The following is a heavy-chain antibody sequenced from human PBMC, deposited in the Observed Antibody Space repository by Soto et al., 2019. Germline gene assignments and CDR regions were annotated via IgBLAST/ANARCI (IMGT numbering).Heavy chain of an antibody. D-gene: IGHD6-25*01. V-gene: IGHV1-69*13. CDR1: GGTFSSYA. Sequence: SVKVSCKASGGTFSSYAISWVRQAPGQGLEWMGGIIPIFGTANYAQKFQGRVTITADESTSTAYMELSSLRSEDTAVYYCARGPTISSEVEYFQHWGQGTLVTVSS. J-gene: IGHJ1*01. CDR2: IIPIFGTA. CDR3: ARGPTISSEVEYFQH.